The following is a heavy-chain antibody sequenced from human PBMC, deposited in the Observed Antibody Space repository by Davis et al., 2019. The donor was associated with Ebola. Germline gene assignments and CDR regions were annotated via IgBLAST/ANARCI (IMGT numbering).Heavy chain of an antibody. CDR3: AREWSGSLGPFDY. Sequence: SVKVSCKASGGTFSSYAISWVRQAPGQGLEWMGGIIPIFGTANYAQKFQGRVTITADESTSTAYMELSSLRSEDTAVYYCAREWSGSLGPFDYWGQGTLVTVSS. V-gene: IGHV1-69*13. CDR2: IIPIFGTA. CDR1: GGTFSSYA. D-gene: IGHD3-3*01. J-gene: IGHJ4*02.